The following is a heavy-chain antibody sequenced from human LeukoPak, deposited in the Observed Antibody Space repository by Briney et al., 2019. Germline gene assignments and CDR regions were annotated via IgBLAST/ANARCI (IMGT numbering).Heavy chain of an antibody. Sequence: ASVKVSCKTSGYTFTAYYIQWVRQAPGQGLKWMGWINGNSGSTNYAQQFQGRVTMTRDTSIRTAYMELNNLTSDDTAVYYCVRDRYDITGKPFDTWGQGTLVTVSS. CDR2: INGNSGST. CDR1: GYTFTAYY. CDR3: VRDRYDITGKPFDT. V-gene: IGHV1-2*02. D-gene: IGHD1-20*01. J-gene: IGHJ4*02.